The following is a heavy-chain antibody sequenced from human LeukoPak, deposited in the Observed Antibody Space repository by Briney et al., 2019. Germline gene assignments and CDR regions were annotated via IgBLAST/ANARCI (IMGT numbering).Heavy chain of an antibody. J-gene: IGHJ4*02. Sequence: GGSLRLSCAASGFTFSDYVMSWVRQAPGKGLDWVSTISSYGGSTYYADSVKGRFTISRDNSKNTLYLQMNSLRAEDTAVYFCAKDGPSVTATPHDYWGQGALVTVSS. CDR3: AKDGPSVTATPHDY. D-gene: IGHD2-21*02. CDR1: GFTFSDYV. CDR2: ISSYGGST. V-gene: IGHV3-23*01.